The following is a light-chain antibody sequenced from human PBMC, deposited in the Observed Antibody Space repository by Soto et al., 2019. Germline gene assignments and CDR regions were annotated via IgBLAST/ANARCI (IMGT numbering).Light chain of an antibody. CDR2: KAS. V-gene: IGKV1-5*03. CDR3: QLYNSYSL. J-gene: IGKJ1*01. Sequence: DIQLIQLPSTLSTSVGDRVTITCRASQSISSWLAWYQQKPGKAPKLLIYKASSLASGVPSRFSGSGSGTEFTLTIISLQPDDFATYYCQLYNSYSLFGQGTKVDIK. CDR1: QSISSW.